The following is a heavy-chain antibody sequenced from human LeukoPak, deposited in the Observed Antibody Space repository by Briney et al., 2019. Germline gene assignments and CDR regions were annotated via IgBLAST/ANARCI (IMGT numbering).Heavy chain of an antibody. CDR2: INHSGST. J-gene: IGHJ4*02. Sequence: PSETLSLTCAVYGGSFSGYYWSWIRQPPGKGLEWIGEINHSGSTNYNPSLKSRVTISVDTSKNQFSLKLSSVTAADTAVYYCVTTPDSSGYYKPFDYWGQGTLVTVSS. CDR3: VTTPDSSGYYKPFDY. V-gene: IGHV4-34*01. D-gene: IGHD3-22*01. CDR1: GGSFSGYY.